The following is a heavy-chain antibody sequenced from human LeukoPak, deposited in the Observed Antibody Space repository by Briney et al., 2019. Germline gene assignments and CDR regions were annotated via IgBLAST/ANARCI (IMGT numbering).Heavy chain of an antibody. CDR1: GFTFSNAW. Sequence: GGSLRLSCAASGFTFSNAWMSWVRQAPGKGLEWVGFIRSKTYGGTTEYAASVKGRFTISRDDSKSIAYLQMNSLKTEDTAVYYCGCAQGWFDPWGQGTLVTVSS. J-gene: IGHJ5*02. D-gene: IGHD2-8*01. CDR3: GCAQGWFDP. V-gene: IGHV3-49*04. CDR2: IRSKTYGGTT.